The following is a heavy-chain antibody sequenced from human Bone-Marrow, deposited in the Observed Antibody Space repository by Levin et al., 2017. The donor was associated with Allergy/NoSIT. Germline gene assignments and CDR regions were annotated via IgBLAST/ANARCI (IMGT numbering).Heavy chain of an antibody. CDR2: IYSSGNT. CDR1: GASISSNDYY. CDR3: ARDRDYYDSSGYDIVYYGMDV. Sequence: PSETLSLTCTVSGASISSNDYYWSWISQPPGKGLEWIGYIYSSGNTHYNPSLKSRVTMSLDASKNQISLKLNSVTAADTAVYYCARDRDYYDSSGYDIVYYGMDVWGQGTTVTVSS. V-gene: IGHV4-30-4*01. J-gene: IGHJ6*02. D-gene: IGHD3-22*01.